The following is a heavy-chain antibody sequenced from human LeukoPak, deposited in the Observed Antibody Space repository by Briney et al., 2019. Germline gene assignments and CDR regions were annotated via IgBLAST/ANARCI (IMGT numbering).Heavy chain of an antibody. Sequence: SETLSLTCAVSGGSISSSHWWNWVRQPPGKGLEWIGEMFHTGGTNYNPSLKSRVTISVDTSKNQFSLKLSSVTAADTAVYYCARWVVVAAHDAFDIWGQGTMVTVSS. CDR1: GGSISSSHW. D-gene: IGHD2-15*01. J-gene: IGHJ3*02. V-gene: IGHV4-4*02. CDR3: ARWVVVAAHDAFDI. CDR2: MFHTGGT.